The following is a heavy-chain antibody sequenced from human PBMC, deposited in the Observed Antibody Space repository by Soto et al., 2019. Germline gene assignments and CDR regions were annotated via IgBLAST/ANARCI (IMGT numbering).Heavy chain of an antibody. V-gene: IGHV4-61*01. Sequence: SETLSLTXTVSGVSVSSGSFYWAWIRQPPGKGLEWIGFGSYSGTTNYKPSLKSRVTVSVDTSRSQISLKVSSLTAADTAVYYCARGATVTQYDYWGQGTLVTVSS. CDR2: GSYSGTT. D-gene: IGHD4-17*01. J-gene: IGHJ4*02. CDR1: GVSVSSGSFY. CDR3: ARGATVTQYDY.